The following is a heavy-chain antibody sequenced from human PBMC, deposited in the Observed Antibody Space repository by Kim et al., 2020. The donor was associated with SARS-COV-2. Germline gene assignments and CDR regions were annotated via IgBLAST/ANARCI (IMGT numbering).Heavy chain of an antibody. D-gene: IGHD1-1*01. CDR3: VRLEKKSGMDV. CDR2: T. Sequence: TSYTPPLKRRVTISVDTSKNQFSRKLSSVTAADTAVYYCVRLEKKSGMDVWGQGTTVTVSS. J-gene: IGHJ6*02. V-gene: IGHV4-39*01.